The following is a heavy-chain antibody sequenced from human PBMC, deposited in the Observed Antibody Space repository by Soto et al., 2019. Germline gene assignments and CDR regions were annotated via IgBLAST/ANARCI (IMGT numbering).Heavy chain of an antibody. Sequence: QLQLQESDSGLVKPSQTLSLTCAVSGGSISSGGYSWSWIRQPPGKGLEWIGYIYHSGSTYYNPSLKSRVTISVDRSKNQFSLKLSSVTAADTAVYYCASSLQMVEDAFDIWGQGTMVTVSS. CDR2: IYHSGST. J-gene: IGHJ3*02. CDR3: ASSLQMVEDAFDI. V-gene: IGHV4-30-2*01. CDR1: GGSISSGGYS. D-gene: IGHD2-8*01.